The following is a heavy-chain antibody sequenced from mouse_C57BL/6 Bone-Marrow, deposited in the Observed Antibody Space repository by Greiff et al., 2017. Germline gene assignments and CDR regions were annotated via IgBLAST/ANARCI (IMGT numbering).Heavy chain of an antibody. CDR1: GYAFSSSW. D-gene: IGHD2-1*01. Sequence: QVQLQQSGPELVKPGASVTISCKASGYAFSSSWMTWVKQRPGKGLEWIGRIYPGDGDTNYHGKFKGKATLTADKSSSTAYMPLSSLTSEDSAVYYCARSADLRWSDYWGQGTTLTVSA. V-gene: IGHV1-82*01. J-gene: IGHJ2*01. CDR2: IYPGDGDT. CDR3: ARSADLRWSDY.